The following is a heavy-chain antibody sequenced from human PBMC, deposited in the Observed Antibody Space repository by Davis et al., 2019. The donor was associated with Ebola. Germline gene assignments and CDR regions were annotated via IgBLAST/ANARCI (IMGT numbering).Heavy chain of an antibody. V-gene: IGHV3-48*02. Sequence: GESLKISCAASGFTFSSFTMNWVRQAPGKGLECISHIRGKSDYITYSDSVKGRFTISRDNAKDSLYLQLNSLRDDDTAMYYCVRDLDWAFDYWGQGTLVTVSS. CDR2: IRGKSDYI. CDR1: GFTFSSFT. J-gene: IGHJ4*02. CDR3: VRDLDWAFDY. D-gene: IGHD3-9*01.